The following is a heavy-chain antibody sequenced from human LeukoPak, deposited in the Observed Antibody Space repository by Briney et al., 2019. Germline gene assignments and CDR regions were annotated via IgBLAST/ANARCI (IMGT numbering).Heavy chain of an antibody. V-gene: IGHV4-39*01. CDR3: ASSVPRKAAAGTQSFDL. CDR1: GGSISSSSYY. CDR2: IYYSGST. Sequence: PSETLSLTCTVSGGSISSSSYYWGGIRQPPGKGLEWIGSIYYSGSTYYNPSLKSRVTISVDTSKNQFSLKLSSVTAADTAVYYCASSVPRKAAAGTQSFDLWGRGTLVTVSS. D-gene: IGHD6-13*01. J-gene: IGHJ2*01.